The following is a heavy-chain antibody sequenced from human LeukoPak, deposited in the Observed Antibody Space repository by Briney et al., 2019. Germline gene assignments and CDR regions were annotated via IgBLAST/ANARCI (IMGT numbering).Heavy chain of an antibody. CDR2: ISGSGGST. CDR1: GFTFSSYA. CDR3: VFYDFWSGYDTSDI. Sequence: PGGSLRLSCAASGFTFSSYAMSWVRQAPGKGLEWVSGISGSGGSTYYADSVKGRFTISRDNSKNTLYLQMNSLRAEDTAVYHCVFYDFWSGYDTSDIWGQGTLVTVSS. V-gene: IGHV3-23*01. D-gene: IGHD3-3*01. J-gene: IGHJ3*02.